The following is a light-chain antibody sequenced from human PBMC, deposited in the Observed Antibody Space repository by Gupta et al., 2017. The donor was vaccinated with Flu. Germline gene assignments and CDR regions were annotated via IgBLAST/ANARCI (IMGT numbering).Light chain of an antibody. J-gene: IGKJ1*01. CDR2: GAS. CDR1: QSVSSSY. V-gene: IGKV3-20*01. CDR3: QQYGSSPRT. Sequence: DIVLTQSPGTLSLSRGERATLSCRASQSVSSSYLAWYQQKPGQAPRLLIYGASSRATGIPDRFSGSGSGTDFTLTISRLEPEDFAVYYCQQYGSSPRTFGQGTKVEIK.